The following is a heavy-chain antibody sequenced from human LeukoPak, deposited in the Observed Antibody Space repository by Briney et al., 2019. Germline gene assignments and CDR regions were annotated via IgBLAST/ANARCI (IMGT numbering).Heavy chain of an antibody. D-gene: IGHD5-12*01. J-gene: IGHJ4*02. CDR1: GGTFSSYA. V-gene: IGHV1-69*06. CDR3: ARVMYSGYDRPFDY. CDR2: IIPIFGTA. Sequence: ASVKVSCKASGGTFSSYAISWVRQAPGHGLEWMGGIIPIFGTANYAQKFQGRVTITADKSTSTAYMELSSLRSEDTAVYYCARVMYSGYDRPFDYWGQGTLVTVSS.